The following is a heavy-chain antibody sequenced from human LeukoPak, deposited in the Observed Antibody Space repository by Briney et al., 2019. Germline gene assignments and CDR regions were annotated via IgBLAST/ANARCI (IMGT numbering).Heavy chain of an antibody. J-gene: IGHJ3*02. D-gene: IGHD3-22*01. V-gene: IGHV3-21*01. CDR2: ISSSSSYI. CDR1: GSTFSSYS. Sequence: GGSLRLSCAASGSTFSSYSMNWVRQAPGKGLEWVSSISSSSSYIYYADSVKGRFTISRDNAKNSLYLQMNSLRAEDTAVYYCARDRVEYYYDSSGYYSQGAFDIWGQGTMVTVSS. CDR3: ARDRVEYYYDSSGYYSQGAFDI.